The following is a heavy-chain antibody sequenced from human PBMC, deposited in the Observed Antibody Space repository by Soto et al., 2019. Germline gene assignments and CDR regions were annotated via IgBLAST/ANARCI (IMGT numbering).Heavy chain of an antibody. V-gene: IGHV1-2*02. J-gene: IGHJ4*02. Sequence: ASVKVSCKASGYTFTTFYIHWVRQAPGQGPEWMGWINPNPGGTHYSQGLQGRVTMTSDTSISTAYMELSSLASDDTAVYFCAKTSMRGGSLAYDLDYWGQGALVTVSS. CDR1: GYTFTTFY. D-gene: IGHD3-3*01. CDR3: AKTSMRGGSLAYDLDY. CDR2: INPNPGGT.